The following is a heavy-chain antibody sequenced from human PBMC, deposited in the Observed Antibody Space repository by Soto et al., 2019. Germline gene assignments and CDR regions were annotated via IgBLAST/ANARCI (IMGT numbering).Heavy chain of an antibody. D-gene: IGHD1-26*01. Sequence: SETLSLTCTVSGGSISSYYWSWIRQPPGKELQYIGYIYYSGSTNYNPSLKSRVTISDDTSTNQFSLTLSSVTAADTAVYYCASGWWERDRYLIAFSAQRTTVPVSS. CDR3: ASGWWERDRYLIAF. V-gene: IGHV4-59*08. CDR2: IYYSGST. CDR1: GGSISSYY. J-gene: IGHJ6*02.